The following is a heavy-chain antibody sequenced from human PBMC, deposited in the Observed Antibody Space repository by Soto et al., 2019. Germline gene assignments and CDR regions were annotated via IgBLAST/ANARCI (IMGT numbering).Heavy chain of an antibody. CDR1: GGTFSSYA. Sequence: QVQLVQSGAEVKKPGSSVKVSCKASGGTFSSYAISWVRQAPGQGLEWMGGIIPISDTTNYAQKFQGRATITAAESTSKAYMELTSLRSEDTALYYCARSQGSSTSLDIYYYYYYGMDVWGQGTTVTVSS. V-gene: IGHV1-69*01. J-gene: IGHJ6*02. CDR3: ARSQGSSTSLDIYYYYYYGMDV. D-gene: IGHD2-2*01. CDR2: IIPISDTT.